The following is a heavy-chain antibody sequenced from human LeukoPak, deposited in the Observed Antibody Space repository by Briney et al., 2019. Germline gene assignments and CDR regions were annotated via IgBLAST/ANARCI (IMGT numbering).Heavy chain of an antibody. Sequence: GGSLRLSCAASGFTFCYYEMNWVRQAPGQGLEWVSYIRGSDNTTFYADSVRGRFTISRDNAKNSLFLQMNSLRAEDTAIYYCARGSYLYYFDYWGQGALVTVSS. CDR1: GFTFCYYE. CDR3: ARGSYLYYFDY. CDR2: IRGSDNTT. D-gene: IGHD2/OR15-2a*01. J-gene: IGHJ4*02. V-gene: IGHV3-48*03.